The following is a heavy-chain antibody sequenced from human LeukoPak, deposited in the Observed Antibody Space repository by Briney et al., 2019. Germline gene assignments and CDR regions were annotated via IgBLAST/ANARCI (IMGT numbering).Heavy chain of an antibody. Sequence: SETLSLTCTVSVGSIRSYYWSWIRQPPGKGLEWIGYIYYSGSTNYNPSLKSRVTISVDTSKNQFSLKLSSVTAADTAVYYCARVPLGGYYDSSGYYYDAFDIWGQGTMVTVSS. J-gene: IGHJ3*02. V-gene: IGHV4-59*01. D-gene: IGHD3-22*01. CDR1: VGSIRSYY. CDR3: ARVPLGGYYDSSGYYYDAFDI. CDR2: IYYSGST.